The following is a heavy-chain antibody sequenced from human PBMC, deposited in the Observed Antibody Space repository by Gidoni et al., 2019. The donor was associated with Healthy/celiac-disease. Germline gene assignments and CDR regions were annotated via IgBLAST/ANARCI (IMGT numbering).Heavy chain of an antibody. D-gene: IGHD3-10*01. Sequence: QVQLQESGPGLVKPSQTLSLTCTVSGGSIRSGDYYWSWIRQPPGKGLEWIGYIYYSGSTYYNPSLKSRVTIAVDTSKNQFSLKLSSVTAADTAVYYCARGGTLLWFGELLHNWFDPWGQGTLVTVSS. CDR2: IYYSGST. CDR3: ARGGTLLWFGELLHNWFDP. J-gene: IGHJ5*02. V-gene: IGHV4-30-4*01. CDR1: GGSIRSGDYY.